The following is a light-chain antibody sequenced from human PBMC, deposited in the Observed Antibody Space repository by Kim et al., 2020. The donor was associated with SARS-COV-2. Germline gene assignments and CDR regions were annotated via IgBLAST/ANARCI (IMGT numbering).Light chain of an antibody. CDR3: QQNNTTPRT. CDR1: QSITNY. Sequence: DIQMTQSPSSLSACVGDRVTVTCRASQSITNYLNWYQQKPGKAPKRLIYGASSVQSGVPSRFSSSGSGTDFTLTISSLQPADFATYYCQQNNTTPRTFGQGTKVYIK. V-gene: IGKV1-39*01. J-gene: IGKJ1*01. CDR2: GAS.